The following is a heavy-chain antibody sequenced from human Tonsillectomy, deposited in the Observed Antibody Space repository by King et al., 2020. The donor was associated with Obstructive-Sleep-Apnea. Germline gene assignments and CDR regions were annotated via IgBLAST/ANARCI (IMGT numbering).Heavy chain of an antibody. CDR1: GGSISSYY. CDR3: ARSSDRGGYRRDFDY. CDR2: MFYSGST. D-gene: IGHD3-22*01. J-gene: IGHJ4*02. Sequence: QLQESGPGLVKPSETLSLTCTVSGGSISSYYWSWIRQPPGKGLEWIGYMFYSGSTNYNPSLKTRLTISVDTSKNPFSLKLSSVTAADTAVYYCARSSDRGGYRRDFDYWGQGTLVTVSS. V-gene: IGHV4-59*08.